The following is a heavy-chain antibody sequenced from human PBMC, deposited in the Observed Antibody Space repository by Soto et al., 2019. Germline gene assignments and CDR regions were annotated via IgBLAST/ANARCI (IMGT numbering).Heavy chain of an antibody. CDR1: GGSISGSTYY. Sequence: SETLSLTCTVSGGSISGSTYYWGWIRQTPGKGLEWLASIYYTETTAYNPSLKSRLTISVDTSKNQFSLKLKSVIAADTAIYYCARLMFRGGEFDYWGQGTLVT. J-gene: IGHJ4*02. CDR2: IYYTETT. CDR3: ARLMFRGGEFDY. D-gene: IGHD2-21*01. V-gene: IGHV4-39*01.